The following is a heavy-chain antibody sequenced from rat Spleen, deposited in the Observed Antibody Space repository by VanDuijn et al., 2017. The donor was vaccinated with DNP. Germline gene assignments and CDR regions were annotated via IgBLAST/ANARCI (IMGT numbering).Heavy chain of an antibody. D-gene: IGHD1-11*01. V-gene: IGHV5S13*01. CDR2: ISPSGGGT. Sequence: EVQLVESGGGLVQPGRSLKLSCAASGFIFSKYGMAWVRQAPTKGLEWVATISPSGGGTYYRDSVKGRFTISRDNSNRTLYLQMYSLRSEDMATYYCVRWDYGIYGFDYWGQGVMVTVSS. CDR3: VRWDYGIYGFDY. CDR1: GFIFSKYG. J-gene: IGHJ2*01.